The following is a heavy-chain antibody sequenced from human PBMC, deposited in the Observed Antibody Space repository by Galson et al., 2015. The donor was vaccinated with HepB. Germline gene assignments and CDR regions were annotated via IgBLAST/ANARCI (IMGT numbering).Heavy chain of an antibody. CDR1: GYSFTKYW. J-gene: IGHJ6*02. Sequence: QSGAEVKKPGESLKISCKGSGYSFTKYWIGWVRQMPGKGLEWMGIIYPDDSDTKYSPSFQGQVIISADKSISTAYLQWSSLKASDTAMYYCARRAVYCSSTSWCMDVWGQGTTVTVSS. CDR2: IYPDDSDT. D-gene: IGHD2-2*01. CDR3: ARRAVYCSSTSWCMDV. V-gene: IGHV5-51*01.